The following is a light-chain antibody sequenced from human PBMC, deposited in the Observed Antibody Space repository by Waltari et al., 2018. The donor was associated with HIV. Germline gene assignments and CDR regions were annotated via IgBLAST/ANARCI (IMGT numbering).Light chain of an antibody. V-gene: IGLV1-36*01. Sequence: QSVLTQPPSVSEAPRQTVTISCSGSSSNIGNNAVNWYQQFPGKAPQLLIYYDDLLPSGVSDRLSGSKSGTSASLAISGLQSEDEADYYCAAWDDSLNALIFGGGTKLTVL. J-gene: IGLJ2*01. CDR1: SSNIGNNA. CDR3: AAWDDSLNALI. CDR2: YDD.